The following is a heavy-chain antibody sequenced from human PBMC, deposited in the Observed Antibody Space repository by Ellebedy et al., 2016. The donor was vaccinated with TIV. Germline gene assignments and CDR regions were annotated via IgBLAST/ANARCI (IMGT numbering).Heavy chain of an antibody. V-gene: IGHV1-69*10. Sequence: SVKVSCKASGGTFSSYAISWVRQAPGQGLEWMGGIIPILGMSNYAQKFQGTVTITADRSTSTAYMELSSLRSEDTAVYYCARGQGHDSSGYYYTYYFDYWGHGTLVTVS. CDR2: IIPILGMS. CDR1: GGTFSSYA. CDR3: ARGQGHDSSGYYYTYYFDY. D-gene: IGHD3-22*01. J-gene: IGHJ4*01.